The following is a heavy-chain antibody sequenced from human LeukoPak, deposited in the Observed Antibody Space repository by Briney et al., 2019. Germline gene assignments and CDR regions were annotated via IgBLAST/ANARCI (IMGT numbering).Heavy chain of an antibody. Sequence: QSGGSLRLSCAASGFTFSSYAMSWVRQAPGKGLEWVSAISGSGGSTYYADSVKGRFTISRDNSKNTLYLQMNSLRAEDTAVYYCAKKLGITHSEYFQHWGQGTLVTVSS. CDR1: GFTFSSYA. CDR2: ISGSGGST. J-gene: IGHJ1*01. CDR3: AKKLGITHSEYFQH. D-gene: IGHD7-27*01. V-gene: IGHV3-23*01.